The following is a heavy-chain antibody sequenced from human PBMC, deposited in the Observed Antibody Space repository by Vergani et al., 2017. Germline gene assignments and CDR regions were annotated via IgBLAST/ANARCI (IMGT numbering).Heavy chain of an antibody. V-gene: IGHV3-7*01. Sequence: EVHLEESGGGLVQPGGSLRLSCAASGFTFGDYYMAWIRLAPWKGLDWVASIKRDGTETFYVDSVKGRFTISRDNAKTTLYLQMNSLRDEDRGVYYCARISCGSAPYLHYWGQGTLVTVAS. D-gene: IGHD2-21*01. J-gene: IGHJ1*01. CDR2: IKRDGTET. CDR3: ARISCGSAPYLHY. CDR1: GFTFGDYY.